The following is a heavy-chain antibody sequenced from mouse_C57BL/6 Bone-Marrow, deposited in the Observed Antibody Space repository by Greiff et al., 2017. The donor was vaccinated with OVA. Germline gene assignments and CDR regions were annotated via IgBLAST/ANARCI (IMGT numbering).Heavy chain of an antibody. J-gene: IGHJ2*01. Sequence: VHVKQSGAELVRPGASVKLSCTASGFNIKDDYMHWVKQRPEQGLEWIGWIDPENGDTEYASKFQGKATITADTSSNTAYLQLSSLTSEDTAVYYCTDGYYDYFDYWGQGTTLTVSS. CDR1: GFNIKDDY. V-gene: IGHV14-4*01. CDR3: TDGYYDYFDY. CDR2: IDPENGDT. D-gene: IGHD2-3*01.